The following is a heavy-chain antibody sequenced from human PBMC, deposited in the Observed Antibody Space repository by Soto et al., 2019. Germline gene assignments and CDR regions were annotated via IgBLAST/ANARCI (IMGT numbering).Heavy chain of an antibody. Sequence: PGESLKISCKGSGYSFTSYWISWVRQMPGKGLEWMGRIDPSDSYTNYSPSFQGHVTISADKSISTAYLRWSSLKASDTAMYYCARHEWSYYGMDVWGQGTTVTVSS. CDR1: GYSFTSYW. V-gene: IGHV5-10-1*01. CDR2: IDPSDSYT. CDR3: ARHEWSYYGMDV. J-gene: IGHJ6*02. D-gene: IGHD2-8*01.